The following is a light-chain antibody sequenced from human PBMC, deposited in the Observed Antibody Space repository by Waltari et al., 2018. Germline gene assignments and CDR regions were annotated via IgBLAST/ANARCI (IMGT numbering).Light chain of an antibody. V-gene: IGLV2-14*01. J-gene: IGLJ3*02. CDR3: SSYTSSNTVV. CDR1: SNDVAYNS. Sequence: QSALTQPASVSGSPGQSITISCPGPSNDVAYNSVPWYQQHPGKAPKLMLYEYTKRPSGVSNRFSGSKSGNTASLTISGLQAEDEADYHCSSYTSSNTVVFGGGTKLTVL. CDR2: EYT.